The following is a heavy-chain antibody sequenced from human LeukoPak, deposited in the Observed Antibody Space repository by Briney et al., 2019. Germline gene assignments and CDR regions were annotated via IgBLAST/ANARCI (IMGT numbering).Heavy chain of an antibody. CDR1: GFTFSDYY. V-gene: IGHV3-11*01. D-gene: IGHD3-22*01. CDR2: ISSSDSTI. J-gene: IGHJ4*02. Sequence: NPGRSLRLSCAASGFTFSDYYMSWIRQAPGKGLEWVAYISSSDSTIYYADSVKGRFTISRDNAKRSLYLHMNSLRVEDTAVYYCARELAMIVVVGTFDYWGQGTRVTVSS. CDR3: ARELAMIVVVGTFDY.